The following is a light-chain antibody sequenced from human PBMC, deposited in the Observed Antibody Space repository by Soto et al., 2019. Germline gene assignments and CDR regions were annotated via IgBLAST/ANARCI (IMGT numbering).Light chain of an antibody. CDR3: QQRSNTPLT. Sequence: EIVLTQSPATLSLSPGERATLSCRASQSVSSYLAWYQQKPGQAPRLLIYDASNRGTGIPARFSGSGSGTDFTLTISSLEPEDFAAYYCQQRSNTPLTFGGGTKVEIK. CDR2: DAS. V-gene: IGKV3-11*01. J-gene: IGKJ4*01. CDR1: QSVSSY.